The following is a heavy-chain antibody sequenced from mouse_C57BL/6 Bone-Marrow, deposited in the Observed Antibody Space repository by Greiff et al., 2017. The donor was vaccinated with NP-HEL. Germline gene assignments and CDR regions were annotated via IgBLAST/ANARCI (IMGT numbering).Heavy chain of an antibody. CDR3: AREKITTVPFAY. CDR2: IYPRSGNT. V-gene: IGHV1-81*01. D-gene: IGHD1-1*01. Sequence: VQLQQSGAELARPGASVKLSCKASGYTFTSYGISWVKQRTGQGLEWIGEIYPRSGNTYYNEKFKGKATLTADKSSSTAYMELRSLTSEDSAVYFCAREKITTVPFAYWGQGTLVTVSA. J-gene: IGHJ3*01. CDR1: GYTFTSYG.